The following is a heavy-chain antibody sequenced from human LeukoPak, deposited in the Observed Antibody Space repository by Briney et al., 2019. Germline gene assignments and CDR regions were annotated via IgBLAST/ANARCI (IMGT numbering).Heavy chain of an antibody. Sequence: GGSLRLSCAASGFTFSSYSMNWVRQAPGKGLEWVAYINLDGSEKSYVDSVKGRFTISRDNDKNSLYLQMNSLRAEDTAVYYCARGAGRGGSDYWGQGTLVTVSS. V-gene: IGHV3-7*01. J-gene: IGHJ4*02. CDR1: GFTFSSYS. D-gene: IGHD3-16*01. CDR2: INLDGSEK. CDR3: ARGAGRGGSDY.